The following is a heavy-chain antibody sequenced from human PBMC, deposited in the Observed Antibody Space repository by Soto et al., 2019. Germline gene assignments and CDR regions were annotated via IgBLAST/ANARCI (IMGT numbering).Heavy chain of an antibody. V-gene: IGHV3-23*01. D-gene: IGHD3-10*01. J-gene: IGHJ6*02. CDR3: ARRCYGSGTHFGMDV. Sequence: EVQLLESGGGLVQPGGSLRLSCAASGFTFSTYAMSWVRQAPGKGLEWLSGIGGGGANTFYVDSVKGRFTISRDNSKNTLYLLMNSLRAEDTAVYYCARRCYGSGTHFGMDVWGQGTTVTVSS. CDR1: GFTFSTYA. CDR2: IGGGGANT.